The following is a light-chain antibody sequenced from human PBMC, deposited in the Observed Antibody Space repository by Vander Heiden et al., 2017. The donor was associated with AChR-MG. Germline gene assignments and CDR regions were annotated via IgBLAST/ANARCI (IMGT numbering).Light chain of an antibody. CDR1: QSLLDSGAHNY. Sequence: DIVMTQSPLSLPVTPGEPASISCRSSQSLLDSGAHNYLDWYLQKPGQSPQLLIYLGSNRASGVPDRFSGSGSGTDFTLKISRVEAEDVGVYYCMQALQTPYTFGQGTKLEIK. CDR2: LGS. CDR3: MQALQTPYT. J-gene: IGKJ2*01. V-gene: IGKV2-28*01.